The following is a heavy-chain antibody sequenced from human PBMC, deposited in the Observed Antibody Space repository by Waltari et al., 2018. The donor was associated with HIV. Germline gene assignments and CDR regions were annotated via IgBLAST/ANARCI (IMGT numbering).Heavy chain of an antibody. CDR1: GGSFSGYY. V-gene: IGHV4-34*01. CDR3: ASQRGMATIRAFDY. D-gene: IGHD5-12*01. CDR2: INHSGST. J-gene: IGHJ4*02. Sequence: QVQLQQWGAGLLKPSETLSLTCAVYGGSFSGYYWSWIRQPPGKGLEWIGEINHSGSTNYNPSLKSRVTISVDTSKNQFSLKLSSVTAADTAVYYCASQRGMATIRAFDYWGQGTLVTVSS.